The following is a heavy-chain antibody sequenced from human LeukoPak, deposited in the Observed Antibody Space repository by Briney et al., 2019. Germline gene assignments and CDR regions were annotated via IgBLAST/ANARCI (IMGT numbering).Heavy chain of an antibody. CDR3: ARHGGDSSSWYDRYYYYYMDV. CDR1: GGSISSSSYY. Sequence: SETLSLTCTVSGGSISSSSYYWGWIRQPPGKGLEWIGSIYYSGSTYYNPSLKSRVTISVDTSKNQFSLKLSSVTAADTAVYYCARHGGDSSSWYDRYYYYYMDVWGKGTTVTISS. CDR2: IYYSGST. J-gene: IGHJ6*03. V-gene: IGHV4-39*01. D-gene: IGHD6-13*01.